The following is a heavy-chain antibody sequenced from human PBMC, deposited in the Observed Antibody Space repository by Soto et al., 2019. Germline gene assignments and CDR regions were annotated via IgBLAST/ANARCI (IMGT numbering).Heavy chain of an antibody. CDR2: ISGSGGST. V-gene: IGHV3-23*01. D-gene: IGHD6-19*01. CDR1: GFTFSSYA. Sequence: EVQLLESGGGLVQPGGSLRLSCAASGFTFSSYAMSWVRQAPGKGLEWVSVISGSGGSTYYADSVKGRFTISRDNSKNTLYLQINSLRAEDTAVYYCAKMYSSGWYRGYFDYWGQGTLVTVSS. CDR3: AKMYSSGWYRGYFDY. J-gene: IGHJ4*02.